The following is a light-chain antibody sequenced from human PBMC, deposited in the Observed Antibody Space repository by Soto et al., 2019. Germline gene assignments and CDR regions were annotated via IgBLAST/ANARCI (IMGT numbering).Light chain of an antibody. CDR2: AAS. Sequence: DIQLTQSPSFLSASVGDRVTIACRASQGISSSLAWYQQKPGKAPNLLIYAASTLQTGVPSRFSGSGSGTEFTLTISSLEPEDFATYYCQQLNSYPRTFGQGTKLEIK. CDR3: QQLNSYPRT. CDR1: QGISSS. J-gene: IGKJ2*01. V-gene: IGKV1-9*01.